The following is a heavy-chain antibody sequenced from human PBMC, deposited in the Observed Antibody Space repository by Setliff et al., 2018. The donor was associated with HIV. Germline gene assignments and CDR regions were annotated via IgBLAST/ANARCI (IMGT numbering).Heavy chain of an antibody. Sequence: LRLSCAASGFTFWSRSMLWVRQAPGKGLQWVAYISRGGDSIFYEDSVKGRFTISRDNSRNTLYLQMNSLRAEDTAVYYCARDYVWGRRAFDIWGPGTMVTVSS. D-gene: IGHD3-16*01. V-gene: IGHV3-48*01. J-gene: IGHJ3*02. CDR3: ARDYVWGRRAFDI. CDR2: ISRGGDSI. CDR1: GFTFWSRS.